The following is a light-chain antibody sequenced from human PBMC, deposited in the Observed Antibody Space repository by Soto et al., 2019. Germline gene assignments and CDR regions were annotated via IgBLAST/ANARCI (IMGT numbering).Light chain of an antibody. CDR3: QQYGSSPAIT. V-gene: IGKV3-20*01. CDR1: QSVSSSY. J-gene: IGKJ5*01. Sequence: EIVLTQSPGTLSLSPGERATLSCRASQSVSSSYLAWYQQKPGQAPRLLIYGASSRATGISDRFSGSGSGTDFTLTISRLEPEDCAVYYCQQYGSSPAITCSQGTRLEIK. CDR2: GAS.